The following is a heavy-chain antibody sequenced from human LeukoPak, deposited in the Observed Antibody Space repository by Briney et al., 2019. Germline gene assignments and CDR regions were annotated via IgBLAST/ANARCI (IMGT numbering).Heavy chain of an antibody. D-gene: IGHD2-2*01. V-gene: IGHV4-34*01. Sequence: SASLSLTCAVYGGSFSGYYWSWIRQPPGKGLEWIGEINHSGSTNYNPSLKSRVTISVGTSKNQFSLKLSSVTAADTAVYYCARDQDDAFDIWGQGTMVTVSS. CDR1: GGSFSGYY. CDR3: ARDQDDAFDI. J-gene: IGHJ3*02. CDR2: INHSGST.